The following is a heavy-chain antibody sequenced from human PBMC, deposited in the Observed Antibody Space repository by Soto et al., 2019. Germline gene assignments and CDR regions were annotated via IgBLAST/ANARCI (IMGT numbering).Heavy chain of an antibody. CDR2: ISAYNGNT. CDR3: ARDYIVVVVAAEXYYGMDV. V-gene: IGHV1-18*01. CDR1: GYTFTSYV. D-gene: IGHD2-15*01. Sequence: ASVKVSCKASGYTFTSYVISWVRQAPGQGLEWMGWISAYNGNTNYAQKLQGRVTMTTDTSTSTAYMELRSLRSDDTAVYYCARDYIVVVVAAEXYYGMDVWGQGTTVTVSS. J-gene: IGHJ6*02.